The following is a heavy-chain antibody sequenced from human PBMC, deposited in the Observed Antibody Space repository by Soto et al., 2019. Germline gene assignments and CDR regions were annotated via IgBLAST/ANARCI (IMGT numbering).Heavy chain of an antibody. D-gene: IGHD3-22*01. V-gene: IGHV4-34*01. CDR3: ARLVEAPSPTHYYDSSGYFDY. Sequence: SETLSLTCAVYGGSFSGYYWSWIRQPPGKGLEWIGEINHSGSTNYNPSLKSRVTISVDTSKNQFSLKLSSVTAADTAMYYCARLVEAPSPTHYYDSSGYFDYWGQGTLVTVSS. CDR1: GGSFSGYY. J-gene: IGHJ4*02. CDR2: INHSGST.